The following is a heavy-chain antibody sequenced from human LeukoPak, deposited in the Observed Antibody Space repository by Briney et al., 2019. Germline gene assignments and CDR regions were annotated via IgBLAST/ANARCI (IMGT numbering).Heavy chain of an antibody. J-gene: IGHJ6*03. CDR2: INPSGGST. CDR3: ARSFYDFWSGSISSPYYYYYMDV. D-gene: IGHD3-3*01. Sequence: GASVKVSCKASGYTFTSYYMHWVRQAPGQGLEWMGIINPSGGSTSYAQKLQGRVTMTTDTSTSTAYMELRSLRSDDTAVYYCARSFYDFWSGSISSPYYYYYMDVWGKGTTVTVSS. V-gene: IGHV1-46*01. CDR1: GYTFTSYY.